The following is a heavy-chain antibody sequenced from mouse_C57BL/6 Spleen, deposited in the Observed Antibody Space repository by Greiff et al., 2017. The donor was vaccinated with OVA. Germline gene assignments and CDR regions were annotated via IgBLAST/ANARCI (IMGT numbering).Heavy chain of an antibody. Sequence: QVHVKQPGTELVKPGASVKLSCKASGYTFTSYWMHWVKQRPGQGLEWIGNINPSNGGTNYNEKFKSKATLTVDKSSSTAYMQLSSLTSEDSAVYYCARALIYYGSSFDYWGQGTTLTVSS. CDR3: ARALIYYGSSFDY. CDR2: INPSNGGT. J-gene: IGHJ2*01. CDR1: GYTFTSYW. D-gene: IGHD1-1*01. V-gene: IGHV1-53*01.